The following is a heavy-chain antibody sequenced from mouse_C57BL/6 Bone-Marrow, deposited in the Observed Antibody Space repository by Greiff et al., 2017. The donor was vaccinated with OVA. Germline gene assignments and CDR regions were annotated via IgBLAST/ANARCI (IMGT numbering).Heavy chain of an antibody. CDR1: GYTFTSYW. CDR2: IYPRSGNT. D-gene: IGHD1-1*01. V-gene: IGHV1-55*01. J-gene: IGHJ3*01. CDR3: ARGGYYGSSSWFAY. Sequence: VQLQQPGAELVKPGASVKMSCKASGYTFTSYWITWVKQRPGQGLEWIGEIYPRSGNTYYNEKFKGKATLTADKSSSTAYMELRSLTSEDSAVYFCARGGYYGSSSWFAYWGQGTLVTVSA.